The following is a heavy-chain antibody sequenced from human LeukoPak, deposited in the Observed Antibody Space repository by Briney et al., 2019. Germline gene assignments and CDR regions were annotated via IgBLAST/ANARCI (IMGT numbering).Heavy chain of an antibody. CDR1: GFTFSSYN. J-gene: IGHJ5*02. CDR2: ISSSSSYI. V-gene: IGHV3-21*01. D-gene: IGHD3-9*01. Sequence: GGSLRLSCAASGFTFSSYNMNWVRQAPGKGLEWVSSISSSSSYIYYADSLKGRFTITRDNAKNSLFLQMNSLRAEDTAVYYCARNLNSWFDPWGQGTLVTVSS. CDR3: ARNLNSWFDP.